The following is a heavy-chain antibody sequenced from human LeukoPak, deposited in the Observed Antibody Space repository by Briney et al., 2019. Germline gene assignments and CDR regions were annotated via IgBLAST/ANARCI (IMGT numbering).Heavy chain of an antibody. CDR3: ARGGNYSFFY. J-gene: IGHJ4*02. Sequence: SQTLSLTFAISGDSASINSAAWNWIRQSPSRGLEWLGSTYYRSNWYNDYAETGQSPITIIPYTSQNPFSLKLNSVTPQATAVYYCARGGNYSFFYWGERTLVTVSS. CDR1: GDSASINSAA. V-gene: IGHV6-1*01. CDR2: TYYRSNWYN. D-gene: IGHD1-26*01.